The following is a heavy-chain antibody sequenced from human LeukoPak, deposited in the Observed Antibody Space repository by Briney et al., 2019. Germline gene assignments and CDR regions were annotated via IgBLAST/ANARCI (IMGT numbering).Heavy chain of an antibody. CDR3: ATPGEYCSSTSCLYYYYYYMDV. J-gene: IGHJ6*03. CDR2: IYYSGIP. V-gene: IGHV4-39*01. D-gene: IGHD2-2*01. Sequence: PSETLSLTCTVSGGSISSSSDYWGRIRQPPGKGVEWIVSIYYSGIPYYNPSLKSRVTISVDTSKTPYSLKLSCVTAADTAVYYCATPGEYCSSTSCLYYYYYYMDVWGKGTTVTVSS. CDR1: GGSISSSSDY.